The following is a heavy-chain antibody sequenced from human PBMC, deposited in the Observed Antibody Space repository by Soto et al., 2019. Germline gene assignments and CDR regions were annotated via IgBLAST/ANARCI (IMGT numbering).Heavy chain of an antibody. CDR3: AKDSRSEYYYYGMDV. Sequence: PGGSLRLSCAASVFTFSSYAMSWVRQAPGKGLEWVSAISGSGGSTYYADSVKGRFTISRDNSKNTLYLQMNSLRAEDTAVYYCAKDSRSEYYYYGMDVWGQGTTVTVSS. J-gene: IGHJ6*02. CDR2: ISGSGGST. CDR1: VFTFSSYA. V-gene: IGHV3-23*01.